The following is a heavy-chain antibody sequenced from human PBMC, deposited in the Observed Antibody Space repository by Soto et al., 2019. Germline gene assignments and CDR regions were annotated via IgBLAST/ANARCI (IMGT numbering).Heavy chain of an antibody. V-gene: IGHV3-21*01. Sequence: WLSXRLSCLVSVFTFSTYSINLFRHAPGKGLEWVSSISSRSDIYYADSVKGRFTISRDNAKNSLYLQMNSLRAEDMAVYYCARDSGYYYDSSGYKEYWLETWGQGTLVNVSS. J-gene: IGHJ5*02. D-gene: IGHD3-22*01. CDR1: VFTFSTYS. CDR2: ISSRSDI. CDR3: ARDSGYYYDSSGYKEYWLET.